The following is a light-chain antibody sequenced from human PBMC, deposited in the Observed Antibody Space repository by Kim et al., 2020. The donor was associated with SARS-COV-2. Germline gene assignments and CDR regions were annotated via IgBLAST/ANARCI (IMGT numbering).Light chain of an antibody. CDR3: QQRSNWQT. V-gene: IGKV3-11*01. CDR2: DAS. CDR1: QSVSSY. J-gene: IGKJ1*01. Sequence: PGERATLSCRASQSVSSYLAWYQQKPGQAPRLLIYDASNRATGIPARFSGSGSGTDFTLTISSLEPEDFAVYYCQQRSNWQTFGQGTKVEIK.